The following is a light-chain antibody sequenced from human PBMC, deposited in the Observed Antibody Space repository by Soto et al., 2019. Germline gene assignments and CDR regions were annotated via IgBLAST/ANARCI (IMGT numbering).Light chain of an antibody. CDR2: YDS. J-gene: IGLJ2*01. V-gene: IGLV3-21*01. Sequence: SYELTQSPSVSVAPGKTAQITCGGNNIGGKSVHWYQQKPGQAPVLVIYYDSDRPSGIPERFSGSNSGDTATLAISRVEAGDEADYYCQVWDSRSDHPVVFGGGTKLNVL. CDR3: QVWDSRSDHPVV. CDR1: NIGGKS.